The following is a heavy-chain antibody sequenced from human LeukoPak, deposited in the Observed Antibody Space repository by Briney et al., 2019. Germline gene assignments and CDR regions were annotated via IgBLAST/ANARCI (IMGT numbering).Heavy chain of an antibody. Sequence: GGSPRLSCAASGFTFSSYAMSWVRQAPGKGLEWVSAISGSGGSTYYADSVKGRFTISRDNSKNTLYLQMNSLRAEDTAVYYCAKSSRQWLVRGYLDYWGQGTLVTVSS. CDR2: ISGSGGST. CDR1: GFTFSSYA. V-gene: IGHV3-23*01. D-gene: IGHD6-19*01. J-gene: IGHJ4*02. CDR3: AKSSRQWLVRGYLDY.